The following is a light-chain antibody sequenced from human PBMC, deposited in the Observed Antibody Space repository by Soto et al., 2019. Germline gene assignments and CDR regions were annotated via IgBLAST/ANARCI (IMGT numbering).Light chain of an antibody. CDR3: QSYDSSLSGSEVV. CDR1: SSNIGAGYD. CDR2: GNS. V-gene: IGLV1-40*01. Sequence: QSVLTQPPSVSGAPGQRVTISCTGSSSNIGAGYDGHWYQQLPGTAPKLLIYGNSNRPSGVPDRFSGSKSGTSASLAITGLQAEDEADYYCQSYDSSLSGSEVVFGGGTKLTVL. J-gene: IGLJ2*01.